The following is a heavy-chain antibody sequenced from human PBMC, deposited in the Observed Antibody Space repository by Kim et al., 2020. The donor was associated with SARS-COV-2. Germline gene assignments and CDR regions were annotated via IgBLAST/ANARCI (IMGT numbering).Heavy chain of an antibody. V-gene: IGHV1-46*01. J-gene: IGHJ4*02. CDR3: ARDYPTYYDILTGYYPQAYFDY. CDR2: INPSGGST. D-gene: IGHD3-9*01. CDR1: GYTFTSYY. Sequence: ASVKVSCKASGYTFTSYYMHWVRQAPGQGLEWMGIINPSGGSTSYAQKFQGRVTMTRDTSTSTVYMELSSLRSEDTAVYYCARDYPTYYDILTGYYPQAYFDYWGQGTLVTVSS.